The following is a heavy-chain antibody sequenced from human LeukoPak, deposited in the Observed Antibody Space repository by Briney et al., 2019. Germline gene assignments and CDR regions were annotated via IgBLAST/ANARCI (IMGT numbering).Heavy chain of an antibody. D-gene: IGHD6-13*01. CDR2: ISAYNGNT. CDR3: ARVAATIYWYYGMDV. CDR1: GYTFISNG. Sequence: ASVKVSCKASGYTFISNGISWVRQAPGQGLEWMGWISAYNGNTNYAQKVQGRVTMTTDTSTSTGYMELRSLRSDDTAVYYCARVAATIYWYYGMDVWGQGTTVTVPS. J-gene: IGHJ6*02. V-gene: IGHV1-18*01.